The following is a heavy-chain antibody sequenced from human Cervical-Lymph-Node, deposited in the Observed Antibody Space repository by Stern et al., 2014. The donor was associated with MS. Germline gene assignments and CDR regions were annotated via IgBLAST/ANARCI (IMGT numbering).Heavy chain of an antibody. V-gene: IGHV2-70*04. CDR2: IDWEDEK. J-gene: IGHJ6*04. CDR1: GFSLITTVMR. CDR3: ARTTYEVEV. D-gene: IGHD3-3*01. Sequence: PLRESGPALVKPTQTLPLTFTFSGFSLITTVMRVSCILHPPGKALEWLARIDWEDEKFYSTYMKTRLTISKDTSKNQVVLTMTNMDPVDTGTYYCARTTYEVEVWGKGKTVTVTS.